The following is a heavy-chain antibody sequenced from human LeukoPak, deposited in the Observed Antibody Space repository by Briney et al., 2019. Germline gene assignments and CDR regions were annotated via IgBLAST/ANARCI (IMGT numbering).Heavy chain of an antibody. V-gene: IGHV3-7*01. D-gene: IGHD7-27*01. CDR2: IKEDGTQK. CDR1: GFTFSAHW. J-gene: IGHJ4*02. CDR3: AKTGERDY. Sequence: PGGSLRLSCAASGFTFSAHWMSWVRQAPGKGPEWVANIKEDGTQKYYVDSVRGRFTISRDNAENSLYLQMNSLRDEDTAVYYCAKTGERDYWGRGTLVTVSS.